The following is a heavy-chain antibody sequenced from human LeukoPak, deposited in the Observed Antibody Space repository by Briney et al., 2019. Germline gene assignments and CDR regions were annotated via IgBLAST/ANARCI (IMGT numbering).Heavy chain of an antibody. D-gene: IGHD6-13*01. J-gene: IGHJ4*02. CDR1: GGSISSYY. Sequence: SETLSLTCTVSGGSISSYYWSWIRQPPGKGLEWIGYIYYSGSTNYNPSLKSRVTISVDTSKNQFSLKLSSVTAADTAVYYCATIRGSSSWYGFDYWGQGTLVTVSS. V-gene: IGHV4-59*01. CDR2: IYYSGST. CDR3: ATIRGSSSWYGFDY.